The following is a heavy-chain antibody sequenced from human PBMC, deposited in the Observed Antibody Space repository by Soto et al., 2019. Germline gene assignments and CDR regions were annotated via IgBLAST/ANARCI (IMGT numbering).Heavy chain of an antibody. CDR1: GGTFSSYA. CDR3: ATVPVEMATSPPPLYYFDY. V-gene: IGHV1-69*06. D-gene: IGHD5-12*01. CDR2: IIPIFGTA. Sequence: QVQLVQSGAEVKKPGSSVKVSCKASGGTFSSYAISWVRQAPGQGLEWMGGIIPIFGTANYAQKFQGRVTITADKSTRTAYMGLGSLRSADTAVYYCATVPVEMATSPPPLYYFDYWGQGTLVTVSS. J-gene: IGHJ4*02.